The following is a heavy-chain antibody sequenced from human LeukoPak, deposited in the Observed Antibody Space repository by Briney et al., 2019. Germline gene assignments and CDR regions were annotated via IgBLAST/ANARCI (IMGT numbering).Heavy chain of an antibody. J-gene: IGHJ4*02. D-gene: IGHD1-20*01. CDR1: GGSISSGSYY. Sequence: SETLSLTCTVSGGSISSGSYYWSWIRQPAGKGLEWIGRIYTSGSTNYNPSLKSRVTISVDTSKNQFSLKLSSVTAADTAVYYCARYDVYNWNGGFDYWGQGTLVTVSS. CDR2: IYTSGST. CDR3: ARYDVYNWNGGFDY. V-gene: IGHV4-61*02.